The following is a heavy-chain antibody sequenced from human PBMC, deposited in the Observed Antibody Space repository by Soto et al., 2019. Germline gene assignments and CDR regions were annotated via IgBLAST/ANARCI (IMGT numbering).Heavy chain of an antibody. V-gene: IGHV1-18*01. J-gene: IGHJ4*02. Sequence: QVQLVQSGAEVREPGASVKVSCKAPGSTFPNMGVSWGRQPPGKGLEWRGWIGGNKGNTTYAQTLQGRVTLTTDTSTSTAYMELRSLRSDDTAVYYCAPHTLDTGMPSGYWGQGTLVTVSS. CDR2: IGGNKGNT. CDR3: APHTLDTGMPSGY. CDR1: GSTFPNMG. D-gene: IGHD5-18*01.